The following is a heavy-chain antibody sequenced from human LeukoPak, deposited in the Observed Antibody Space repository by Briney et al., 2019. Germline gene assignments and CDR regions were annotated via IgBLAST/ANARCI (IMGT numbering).Heavy chain of an antibody. CDR1: GYTFTTYY. V-gene: IGHV1-46*01. CDR2: INPTTGST. D-gene: IGHD1-26*01. CDR3: ARGRGSPFPDV. Sequence: ASVKVSCKASGYTFTTYYIQWVRQAPGQRLEWLGIINPTTGSTTYAQKFQGRVTMTRDMSTGTVYMEVSSLRSEDTAVYYCARGRGSPFPDVWGKGTTVTISS. J-gene: IGHJ6*04.